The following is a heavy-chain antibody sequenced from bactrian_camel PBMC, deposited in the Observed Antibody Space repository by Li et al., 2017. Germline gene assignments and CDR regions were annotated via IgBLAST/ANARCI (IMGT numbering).Heavy chain of an antibody. J-gene: IGHJ4*01. D-gene: IGHD1*01. Sequence: QVQLVESGGGSVQAGGSLRLSCVVSGYTKRRGCMGWFRQAPGKDREGVARIYSSNTYYADSVKGRFTISRDNARNTLYMQMNSLKPDDTAMYYCAADEYNHGLAWRQYQHWGQGTQVTVS. V-gene: IGHV3-2*01. CDR2: IYSSNT. CDR1: GYTKRRGC. CDR3: AADEYNHGLAWRQYQH.